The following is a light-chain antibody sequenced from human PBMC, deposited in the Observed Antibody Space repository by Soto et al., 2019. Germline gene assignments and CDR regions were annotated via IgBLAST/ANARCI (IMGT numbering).Light chain of an antibody. Sequence: QSALTQPASVSESPGQSITIPCTGTSSDVGGYNYVSWYQQYPGKAPKLIIYDVTNRPSGVSNRFSGSKSGNTASLTISGLQAEDEANYYCSSYSSSSTLVVFGGGTKLTVL. J-gene: IGLJ2*01. V-gene: IGLV2-14*01. CDR2: DVT. CDR3: SSYSSSSTLVV. CDR1: SSDVGGYNY.